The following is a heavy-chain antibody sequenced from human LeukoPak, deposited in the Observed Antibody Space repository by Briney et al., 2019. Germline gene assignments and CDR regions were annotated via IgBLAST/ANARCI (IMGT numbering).Heavy chain of an antibody. CDR2: ISESGDKT. J-gene: IGHJ4*02. CDR3: AKQWVDC. V-gene: IGHV3-23*01. CDR1: GFPFSNYA. D-gene: IGHD1-26*01. Sequence: PGGSVRLSCAASGFPFSNYAMNWVRQAPGKGLEWVSSISESGDKTDYADSVRGRFTISRDNSQNTLYLQMNSLRVEDTALYYCAKQWVDCWGQGTLVTVSS.